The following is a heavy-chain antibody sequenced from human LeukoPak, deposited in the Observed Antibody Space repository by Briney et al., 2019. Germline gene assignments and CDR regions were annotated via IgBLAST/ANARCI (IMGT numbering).Heavy chain of an antibody. CDR3: ARDYDSSGLDAFDI. CDR2: ISSSSSYI. J-gene: IGHJ3*02. Sequence: GGSLRLSCAASGSTFSSYSMNWVRQAPGKGLEWVSSISSSSSYIYYADSVKGRFTISRDNAKNSLYLQMNGLRAEDTAVYYCARDYDSSGLDAFDIWGQGTMVTVSS. D-gene: IGHD3-22*01. CDR1: GSTFSSYS. V-gene: IGHV3-21*01.